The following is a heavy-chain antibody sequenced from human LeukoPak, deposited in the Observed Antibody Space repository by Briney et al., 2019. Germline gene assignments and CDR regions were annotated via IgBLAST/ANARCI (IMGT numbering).Heavy chain of an antibody. V-gene: IGHV4-4*09. D-gene: IGHD5-18*01. Sequence: PSETLSLTCTVSGGSISSYYWSWIRQPPGKGLEFIGYIYPTGSTNYNPSLKSRVTLSLDTSENQFSLKLSSVTAADTAVYYCARLNTAMVNYYMDVWGKGTTVTVSS. J-gene: IGHJ6*03. CDR2: IYPTGST. CDR1: GGSISSYY. CDR3: ARLNTAMVNYYMDV.